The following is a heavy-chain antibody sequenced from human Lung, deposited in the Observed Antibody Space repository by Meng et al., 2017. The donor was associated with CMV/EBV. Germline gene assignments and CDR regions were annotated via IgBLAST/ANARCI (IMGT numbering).Heavy chain of an antibody. CDR2: IYYSGGT. Sequence: SDTLSLXXTGSGGSISPYYWSWIRQPPGKGLEWIGYIYYSGGTNYNPSLKSRVTISVDTSKNQFSLKLISVTAADTAVYYCARHYCGSNVCYTDWFDPWGQGXLVTVSS. V-gene: IGHV4-59*01. D-gene: IGHD2-2*02. CDR3: ARHYCGSNVCYTDWFDP. J-gene: IGHJ5*02. CDR1: GGSISPYY.